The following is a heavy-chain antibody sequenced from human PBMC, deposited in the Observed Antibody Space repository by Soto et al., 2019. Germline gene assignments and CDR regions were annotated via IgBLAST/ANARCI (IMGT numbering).Heavy chain of an antibody. V-gene: IGHV3-72*01. J-gene: IGHJ6*01. CDR1: GFTFSDHY. Sequence: EVQLVESGGGLVQPGGSLRLSCAASGFTFSDHYMDWVRQAPGQGLEWVARSRNRVNSHTTEYAASVKGRFTISRDESKSSLYLQMNSLKIEDTAVYYCTRGLRGGAPSYTFHGMDDWGQGTTVTVSS. D-gene: IGHD3-10*01. CDR3: TRGLRGGAPSYTFHGMDD. CDR2: SRNRVNSHTT.